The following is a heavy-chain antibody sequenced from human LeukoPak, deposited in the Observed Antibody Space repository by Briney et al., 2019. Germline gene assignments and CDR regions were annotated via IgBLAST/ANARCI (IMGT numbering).Heavy chain of an antibody. D-gene: IGHD3-10*01. CDR2: IWYDGSNK. V-gene: IGHV3-30*19. CDR3: GRDVLYYGSGSSPWFDP. CDR1: GFTFSSYG. Sequence: PGGSLRLSCAASGFTFSSYGMHWVRQAPGKGLEWVAVIWYDGSNKYYADSVKGRFTISRDNSKNTLYLQMNSLRPEDTAVYYCGRDVLYYGSGSSPWFDPWGQGTQVTVSS. J-gene: IGHJ5*02.